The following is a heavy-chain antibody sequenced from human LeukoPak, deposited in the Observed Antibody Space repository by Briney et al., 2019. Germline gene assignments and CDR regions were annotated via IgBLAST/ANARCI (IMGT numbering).Heavy chain of an antibody. CDR3: ARAALARRRINFDWLFISWFDP. V-gene: IGHV4-4*07. CDR1: GGSINSYY. D-gene: IGHD3-9*01. Sequence: PSGTLSLTCTVSGGSINSYYWTWIRQPAGKGLEWIGRIYTSGSTNYNPSLKSRVTMSVDTYKNHFSLKLNSVTAADTAVYYCARAALARRRINFDWLFISWFDPWGQGTLVTVSS. CDR2: IYTSGST. J-gene: IGHJ5*02.